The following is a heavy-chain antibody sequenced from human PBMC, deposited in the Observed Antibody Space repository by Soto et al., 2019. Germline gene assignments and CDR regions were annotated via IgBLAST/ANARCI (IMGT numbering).Heavy chain of an antibody. Sequence: PSETLSLTCTVSGGSISSYYWSWIRQPPGKGLEWIGHIYYSGSTNYNPSLKSRVTISVDTSKNQFSLKLSSVTAADTAVYYCASSLEYSSSSVYYFDYWGQGTLVTVSS. CDR1: GGSISSYY. CDR2: IYYSGST. CDR3: ASSLEYSSSSVYYFDY. J-gene: IGHJ4*02. D-gene: IGHD6-6*01. V-gene: IGHV4-59*08.